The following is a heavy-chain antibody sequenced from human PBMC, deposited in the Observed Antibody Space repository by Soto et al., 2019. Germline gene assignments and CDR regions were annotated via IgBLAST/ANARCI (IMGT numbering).Heavy chain of an antibody. CDR3: ARVVSSSPELAYYFDY. CDR2: IIPIFGTA. Sequence: GASGKVCCNASGGTFSSYAISWVQQAPGQGLELMGGIIPIFGTANYAQKFQGRVTITADESTSTAYMELSSLRSEDTAVYYCARVVSSSPELAYYFDYWGQGTLVTV. CDR1: GGTFSSYA. V-gene: IGHV1-69*01. D-gene: IGHD6-6*01. J-gene: IGHJ4*02.